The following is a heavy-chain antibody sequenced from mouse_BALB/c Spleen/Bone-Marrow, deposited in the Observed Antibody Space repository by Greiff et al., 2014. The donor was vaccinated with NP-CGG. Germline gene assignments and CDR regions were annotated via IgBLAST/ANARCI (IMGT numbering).Heavy chain of an antibody. V-gene: IGHV1-80*01. CDR1: GYAFSSYW. J-gene: IGHJ4*01. Sequence: VMLVESGAELVRPGSSVKISCKASGYAFSSYWMNWVKQRPGQGLEWIGQIYPGDGDTNYNGKFKGKATLTADKSSSTAYMQLGSLTSEDSAVYFCARGVPMDYWGQGTSVTVSS. CDR3: ARGVPMDY. CDR2: IYPGDGDT.